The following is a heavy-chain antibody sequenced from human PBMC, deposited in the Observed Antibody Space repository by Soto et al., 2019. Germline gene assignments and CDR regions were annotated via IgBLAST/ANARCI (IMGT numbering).Heavy chain of an antibody. CDR3: ARHTPAISISDH. Sequence: QLQLQESGPGLVKPSETLSLTCTVSGGSISSSSYYWGWILQPPGKGLEWIGSIYYSGSTYYNPSLKSRVSIYVDTSKNQFSLKLRAVTAADPAVYYCARHTPAISISDHWGQGTLVTVSS. CDR2: IYYSGST. V-gene: IGHV4-39*01. D-gene: IGHD2-15*01. CDR1: GGSISSSSYY. J-gene: IGHJ4*02.